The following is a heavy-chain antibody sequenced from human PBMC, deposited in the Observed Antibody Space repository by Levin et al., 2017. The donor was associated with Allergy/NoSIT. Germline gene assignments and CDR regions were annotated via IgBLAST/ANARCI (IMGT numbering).Heavy chain of an antibody. D-gene: IGHD3-3*01. V-gene: IGHV5-51*03. Sequence: GASVKVSCKVSGYNFYTFWIGWVRQKPGKGLEWMGIIYPSDSDSRYNPSFQGHVTFSVDKATSTAYLRWNSLTTSASAMYFCSRLRPDDYDYWSGYYGTSLFDYWGQGTQVTVSS. CDR1: GYNFYTFW. CDR2: IYPSDSDS. CDR3: SRLRPDDYDYWSGYYGTSLFDY. J-gene: IGHJ4*02.